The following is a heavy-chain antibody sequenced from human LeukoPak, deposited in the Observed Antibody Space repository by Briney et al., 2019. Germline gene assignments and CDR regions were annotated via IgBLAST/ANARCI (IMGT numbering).Heavy chain of an antibody. D-gene: IGHD3-22*01. J-gene: IGHJ4*02. V-gene: IGHV1-69*05. CDR3: ARSALVGYYDSSGYGFDY. Sequence: SVKVSCKASGGPFSSYAIIWVRQAPGQGLEWMGGIIPIFGTANYAQKLQGRVTITTDESTSTAYMELSSLRSEDTAVYYCARSALVGYYDSSGYGFDYWGQGTLGTVFS. CDR2: IIPIFGTA. CDR1: GGPFSSYA.